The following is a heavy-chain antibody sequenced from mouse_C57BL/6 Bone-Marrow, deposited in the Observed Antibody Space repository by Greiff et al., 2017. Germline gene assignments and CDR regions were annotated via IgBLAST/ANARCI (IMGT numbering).Heavy chain of an antibody. Sequence: EVKLVESGGGLVKPGGSLKLSCAASGFTFSSYTMSWVRQTPEKRLEWVATISGGGGNTYYPDSVKGRFIISRDNAKNTLYLQMSSLRSEDTALYYCARQGIITTVVDFDYWGQGTTLTVSS. V-gene: IGHV5-9*01. CDR1: GFTFSSYT. CDR3: ARQGIITTVVDFDY. D-gene: IGHD1-1*01. J-gene: IGHJ2*01. CDR2: ISGGGGNT.